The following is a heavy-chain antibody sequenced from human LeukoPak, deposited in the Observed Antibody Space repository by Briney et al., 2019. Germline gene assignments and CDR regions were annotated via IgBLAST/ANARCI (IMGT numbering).Heavy chain of an antibody. CDR2: IYYSGST. V-gene: IGHV4-59*01. Sequence: SETLSLTCSVSGGSISSYYWSWIRQPPGKGLEWIGYIYYSGSTNYNPSLKSRVTISVDTSKNQFSLKLSSVTAADTAVYYCARGRVTPYYGMDVWGQGTTVTVSS. CDR1: GGSISSYY. J-gene: IGHJ6*02. CDR3: ARGRVTPYYGMDV. D-gene: IGHD2-21*02.